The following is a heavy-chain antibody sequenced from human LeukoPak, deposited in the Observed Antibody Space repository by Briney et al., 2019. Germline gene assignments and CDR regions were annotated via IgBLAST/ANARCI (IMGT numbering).Heavy chain of an antibody. J-gene: IGHJ5*02. V-gene: IGHV1-69*05. CDR2: IIPIFGTA. Sequence: ASVKVSCKASGYTFTSYDINWVRQATGQGLEWMGGIIPIFGTANYAQKFQGRVTITTDESTSTAYMELSSLRSEDTAVYYCARGIVRDLGWFDPWGQGTLVTVSS. CDR3: ARGIVRDLGWFDP. CDR1: GYTFTSYD. D-gene: IGHD6-6*01.